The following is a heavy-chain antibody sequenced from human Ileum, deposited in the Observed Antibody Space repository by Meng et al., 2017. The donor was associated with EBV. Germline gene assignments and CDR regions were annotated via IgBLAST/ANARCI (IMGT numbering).Heavy chain of an antibody. CDR2: VYHDGAT. J-gene: IGHJ4*02. D-gene: IGHD3-10*01. V-gene: IGHV4-4*01. CDR3: ARSSPIVRGLDY. CDR1: GDSVSGSDW. Sequence: VQLRESGPALVKPAWTLSLTCAVSGDSVSGSDWWSGVRQPPGKGLEWIGEVYHDGATNYHPSLKSRVTISLDKSKNEVNLHLNSLTAADTAVYFCARSSPIVRGLDYWGQGTLVTVSS.